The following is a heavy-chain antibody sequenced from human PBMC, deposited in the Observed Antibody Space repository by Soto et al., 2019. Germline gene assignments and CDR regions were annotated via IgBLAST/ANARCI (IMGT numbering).Heavy chain of an antibody. CDR3: AKDTELRYFDWLLPVAAEYFQH. Sequence: VGSLRLSCAASGFTFSSYAMSWVRQAPGKGLEWVSAISGSGGSTYYADSVKGRFTISRDNSKNTLYLQMNSLRAEDTAVYYCAKDTELRYFDWLLPVAAEYFQHWGQGTLVTVSS. CDR1: GFTFSSYA. J-gene: IGHJ1*01. D-gene: IGHD3-9*01. CDR2: ISGSGGST. V-gene: IGHV3-23*01.